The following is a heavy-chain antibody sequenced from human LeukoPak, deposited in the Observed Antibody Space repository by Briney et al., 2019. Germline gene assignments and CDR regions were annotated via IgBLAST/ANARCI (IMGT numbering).Heavy chain of an antibody. Sequence: GASVKVSCKASGGTFSSYAISWVRQAPGQGLEWMGGIIPIFGTANYAQKFQGRVTITADKSTSTAYMELSSLRSEDTAVYYCARGDVTVTDFDYWGQGTLVTVSS. CDR3: ARGDVTVTDFDY. J-gene: IGHJ4*02. CDR1: GGTFSSYA. D-gene: IGHD4-11*01. V-gene: IGHV1-69*06. CDR2: IIPIFGTA.